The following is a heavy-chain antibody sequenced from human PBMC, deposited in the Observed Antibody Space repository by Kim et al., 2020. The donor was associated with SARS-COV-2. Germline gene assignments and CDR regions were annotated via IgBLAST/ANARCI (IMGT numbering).Heavy chain of an antibody. Sequence: TKHNPSLKSRVTVSVDTSKKHFSLNLSSVTAADTAVYYCARSGGAYGMDVWGQGTTVTVSS. J-gene: IGHJ6*02. V-gene: IGHV4-34*01. CDR2: T. CDR3: ARSGGAYGMDV. D-gene: IGHD1-26*01.